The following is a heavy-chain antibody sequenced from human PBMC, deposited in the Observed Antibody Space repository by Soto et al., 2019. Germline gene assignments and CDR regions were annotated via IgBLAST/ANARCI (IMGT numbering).Heavy chain of an antibody. V-gene: IGHV1-2*02. J-gene: IGHJ1*01. Sequence: QVQLVQSGAEVKRPGASVKVSCETSGYTFIGYYVHWVRQVPGQGLEWMGWINPNNGGTEYAQRFQGRLTMTRDTSINTAYMELSRLTTDDTAVYYCARRRGNYPITEFLQYWGQGTLITVSS. CDR1: GYTFIGYY. D-gene: IGHD3-10*01. CDR3: ARRRGNYPITEFLQY. CDR2: INPNNGGT.